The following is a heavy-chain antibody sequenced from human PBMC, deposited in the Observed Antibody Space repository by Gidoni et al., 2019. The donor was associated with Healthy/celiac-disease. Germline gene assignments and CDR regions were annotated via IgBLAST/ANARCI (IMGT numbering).Heavy chain of an antibody. V-gene: IGHV1-69*09. Sequence: QVQLVQSGAEVKKPGSSVMVSCNASGGTFSSYAISWVRQAPGQGLEWMGRIIPILGIANYAQKFQGRVTITADKSTSTAYMELSSLRSEDTAVYYCARGKEDSDYYDGPFDYWGQGTLVTVSS. D-gene: IGHD3-22*01. J-gene: IGHJ4*02. CDR2: IIPILGIA. CDR3: ARGKEDSDYYDGPFDY. CDR1: GGTFSSYA.